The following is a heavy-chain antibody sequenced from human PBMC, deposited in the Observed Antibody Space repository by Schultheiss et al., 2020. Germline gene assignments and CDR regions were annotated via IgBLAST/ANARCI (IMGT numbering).Heavy chain of an antibody. CDR3: ARDHTMMDAFDI. Sequence: GGSLRLSCAASGFTVSSNYMSWVRQAPGKGLEWVSVIYSGGSTYYADSVKGRFTISRDNSKNTLYLQMNSLKAEDTAVYYCARDHTMMDAFDIWGQGTMVTVSS. CDR2: IYSGGST. J-gene: IGHJ3*02. CDR1: GFTVSSNY. D-gene: IGHD3-22*01. V-gene: IGHV3-66*01.